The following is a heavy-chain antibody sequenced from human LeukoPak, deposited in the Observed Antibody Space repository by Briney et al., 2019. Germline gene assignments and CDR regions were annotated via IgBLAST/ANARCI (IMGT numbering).Heavy chain of an antibody. Sequence: GGSLSLSCAASGFTFNNYGMHWVRQAPGKGLEWVASIRYDGANKYYADSVKGRFTISRDNSKSTLYLQMNSLSAEDTALFYRAKDWGMFTGYANSFDYWGQGTLVSVSS. CDR3: AKDWGMFTGYANSFDY. CDR1: GFTFNNYG. D-gene: IGHD3-16*01. CDR2: IRYDGANK. V-gene: IGHV3-30*02. J-gene: IGHJ4*02.